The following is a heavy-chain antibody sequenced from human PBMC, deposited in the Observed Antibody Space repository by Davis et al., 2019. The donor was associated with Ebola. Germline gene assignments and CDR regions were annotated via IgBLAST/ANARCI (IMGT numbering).Heavy chain of an antibody. CDR3: ARGGWYRGLGDAFDI. CDR1: GGSFTDYF. J-gene: IGHJ3*02. CDR2: TSHHPDYT. Sequence: SETLSLTCAVSGGSFTDYFWSWIRQPPGKGLEWIGETSHHPDYTNYSPSFGGRVTISVDSSKNQFSLKIHSVTAADTAVYYCARGGWYRGLGDAFDIWGQGTMVTVSS. V-gene: IGHV4-34*01. D-gene: IGHD6-19*01.